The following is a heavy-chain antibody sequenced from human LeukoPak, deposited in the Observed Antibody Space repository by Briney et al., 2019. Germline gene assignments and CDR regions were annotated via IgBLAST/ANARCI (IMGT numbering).Heavy chain of an antibody. CDR2: INQDGTEK. V-gene: IGHV3-7*01. Sequence: GGSLRLSCAASKFTFSSFSMSWVRQAPGKGLEWVANINQDGTEKFYVDSVKGRFTISRDNAKNSLFLQMNSLRVEDTAVYYCAKVAKYYYGSETYYFFEHWGQGTPVTASS. J-gene: IGHJ4*02. CDR1: KFTFSSFS. CDR3: AKVAKYYYGSETYYFFEH. D-gene: IGHD3-10*01.